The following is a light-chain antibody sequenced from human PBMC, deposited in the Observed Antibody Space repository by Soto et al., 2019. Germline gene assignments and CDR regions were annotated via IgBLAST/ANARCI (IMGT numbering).Light chain of an antibody. Sequence: QLVLTQPPSVSGAPGQRITISCTGSSSNIGAGYPVHWYQQLPGTAPSLLIFGNTIRPSGVPARFSGSRSGLAITGLQAEDEADYYCQSYDSSLGGYVFGAGTKLTVL. J-gene: IGLJ1*01. CDR3: QSYDSSLGGYV. V-gene: IGLV1-40*01. CDR1: SSNIGAGYP. CDR2: GNT.